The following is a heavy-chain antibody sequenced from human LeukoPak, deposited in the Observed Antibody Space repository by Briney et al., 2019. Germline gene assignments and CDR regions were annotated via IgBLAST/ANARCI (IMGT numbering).Heavy chain of an antibody. CDR2: IIPILGIA. J-gene: IGHJ6*02. CDR3: ARVVVVPGAMRDLYYYGMDV. V-gene: IGHV1-69*04. D-gene: IGHD2-2*01. CDR1: GGTFSSYA. Sequence: GASVTVSCKASGGTFSSYAISWVRQAPGQGLEWMGRIIPILGIANYAQKFQGRVTITADKSTSKAYMELNSLRSEDTAVYYCARVVVVPGAMRDLYYYGMDVWGQGTTVTVSS.